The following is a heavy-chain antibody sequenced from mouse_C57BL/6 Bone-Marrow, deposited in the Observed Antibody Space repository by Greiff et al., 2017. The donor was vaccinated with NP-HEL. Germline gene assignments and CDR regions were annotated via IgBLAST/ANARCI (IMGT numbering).Heavy chain of an antibody. Sequence: VQLQQSGAELVKPGASVTISCKASGYAFSSYWMNWVKERPGKGLEWIGQIYPGDGDTKYHGKFNGKATLTAANSSSTAYMQVSSLTSEDSAVYFCARGDYGSSRFGYAMDYWGQGTSVTVSS. J-gene: IGHJ4*01. CDR2: IYPGDGDT. CDR1: GYAFSSYW. CDR3: ARGDYGSSRFGYAMDY. V-gene: IGHV1-80*01. D-gene: IGHD1-1*01.